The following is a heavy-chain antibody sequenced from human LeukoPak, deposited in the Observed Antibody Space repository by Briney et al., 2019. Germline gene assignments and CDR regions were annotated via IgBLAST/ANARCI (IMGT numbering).Heavy chain of an antibody. Sequence: PGGSLRLSCAASGFTFDGYGMYWVRQAPGKGLEWVSGISWNSDSIGYADSVKGRFTISRDNAKNSLYLQMNSLRAEDTALYYCAKDLSGSGSYYFDYWGRGTLVTVSS. D-gene: IGHD3-10*01. J-gene: IGHJ4*02. CDR3: AKDLSGSGSYYFDY. V-gene: IGHV3-9*01. CDR1: GFTFDGYG. CDR2: ISWNSDSI.